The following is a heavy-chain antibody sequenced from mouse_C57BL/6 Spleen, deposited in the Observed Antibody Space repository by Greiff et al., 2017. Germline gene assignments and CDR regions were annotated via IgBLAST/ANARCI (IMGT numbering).Heavy chain of an antibody. CDR2: IDPSDSYT. CDR3: ARSGYYSNYYFDY. Sequence: QVQLQQPGAELVKPGASVKLSCKASGYTFTSYWMQWVKQRPGQGLEWIGEIDPSDSYTNYNQKFKGKATLTVDTSSSTAYMQLSSLTSEDSAVYYCARSGYYSNYYFDYWGQGTTLTVSS. J-gene: IGHJ2*01. V-gene: IGHV1-50*01. CDR1: GYTFTSYW. D-gene: IGHD2-5*01.